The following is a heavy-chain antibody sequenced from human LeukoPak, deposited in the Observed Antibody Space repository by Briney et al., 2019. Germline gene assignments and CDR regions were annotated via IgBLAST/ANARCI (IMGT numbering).Heavy chain of an antibody. Sequence: PGRSLRLSCAASGFTLSSYGMHWVRQAPGKGLEWVAVISYDGSNKYYADSVKGRFTISRDNSKNTLYLQMNSLRVEDTAMYYCAKWIAETAMLDYLGERTLVTVSS. D-gene: IGHD2-2*01. CDR3: AKWIAETAMLDY. V-gene: IGHV3-30*18. CDR2: ISYDGSNK. J-gene: IGHJ4*02. CDR1: GFTLSSYG.